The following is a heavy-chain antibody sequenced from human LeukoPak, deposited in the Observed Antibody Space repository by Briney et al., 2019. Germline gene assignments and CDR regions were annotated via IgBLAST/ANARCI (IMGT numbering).Heavy chain of an antibody. Sequence: SETLSLTCTVSGASFSSSTYYWGWIRQPPGKGLEWIGSIYYSGSTFYNPSLKSRVTMSVDTSKNQFSLKLSSVTAADTAVYYCARHAGGISATGTRPFDYWGQGTLVTVSS. CDR1: GASFSSSTYY. V-gene: IGHV4-39*01. J-gene: IGHJ4*02. CDR2: IYYSGST. D-gene: IGHD6-13*01. CDR3: ARHAGGISATGTRPFDY.